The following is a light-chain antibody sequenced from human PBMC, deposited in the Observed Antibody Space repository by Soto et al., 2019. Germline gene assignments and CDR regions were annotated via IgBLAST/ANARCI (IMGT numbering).Light chain of an antibody. V-gene: IGLV2-14*01. CDR1: SSDIGGYNY. J-gene: IGLJ1*01. CDR2: DVR. CDR3: TSFRGSTILEV. Sequence: QSALTQPASVSGSPGQSITISCTGTSSDIGGYNYVSWYQQHPGKAPKLLIYDVRDRPSGVSDRFSGSKSGYTASLTISGLQADDEADYYCTSFRGSTILEVFGTGTKLTVL.